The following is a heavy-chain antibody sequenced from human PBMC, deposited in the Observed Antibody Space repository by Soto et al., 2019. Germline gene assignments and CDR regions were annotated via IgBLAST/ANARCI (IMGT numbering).Heavy chain of an antibody. Sequence: QVQLQQWGAGLLKPSETLSLTCAVYGGSFSGYYWTWIRHPPGTGLEWIGEINHSGSTNYTPSPKSRVTISVDTSKDPSSLMRTSVTAADTAVYYGAIDKITGLFDYWGQATVVTVSS. J-gene: IGHJ4*02. D-gene: IGHD2-8*02. CDR3: AIDKITGLFDY. CDR1: GGSFSGYY. CDR2: INHSGST. V-gene: IGHV4-34*01.